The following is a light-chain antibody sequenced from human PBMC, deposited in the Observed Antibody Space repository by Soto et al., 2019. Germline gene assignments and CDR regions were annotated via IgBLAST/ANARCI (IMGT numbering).Light chain of an antibody. Sequence: EIVMTQSPATLSVSPGERATLPCRASQSVGRNLAWYQKKPGQAPMLLIYGASTRATGIPARFSGSGSGTEFTLTISSLQSEDFAVYYCQQYDKWWTFGQGTRVEIK. J-gene: IGKJ1*01. CDR1: QSVGRN. CDR2: GAS. V-gene: IGKV3-15*01. CDR3: QQYDKWWT.